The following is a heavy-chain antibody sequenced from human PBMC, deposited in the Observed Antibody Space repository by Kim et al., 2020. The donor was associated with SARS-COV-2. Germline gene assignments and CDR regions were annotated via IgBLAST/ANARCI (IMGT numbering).Heavy chain of an antibody. J-gene: IGHJ3*01. V-gene: IGHV4-39*02. CDR1: GGSIITSDYY. D-gene: IGHD2-8*02. Sequence: SETLSLTCTVSGGSIITSDYYGGWIRQPPGKGLEWIGSISYIGNTYYNPSLRSRLTMSVHTSTNQFSLKLSSVTAADPAPYYCAREQTLPGLVAFDLWGQGTLVTVSS. CDR2: ISYIGNT. CDR3: AREQTLPGLVAFDL.